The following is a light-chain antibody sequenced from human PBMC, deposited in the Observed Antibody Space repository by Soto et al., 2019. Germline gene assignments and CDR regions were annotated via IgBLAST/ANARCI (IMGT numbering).Light chain of an antibody. CDR2: GTN. CDR1: SSNIGGYNY. V-gene: IGLV1-47*02. Sequence: QSVLTQPPSASGTPGQRVTISCSGGSSNIGGYNYVYWYQQYPGTAPKLLVFGTNLRPSGVPDRFSASKSGTSGSLTISGLRSKDEADYYCAAWDDSLRVVLFGGGTQLTVL. CDR3: AAWDDSLRVVL. J-gene: IGLJ2*01.